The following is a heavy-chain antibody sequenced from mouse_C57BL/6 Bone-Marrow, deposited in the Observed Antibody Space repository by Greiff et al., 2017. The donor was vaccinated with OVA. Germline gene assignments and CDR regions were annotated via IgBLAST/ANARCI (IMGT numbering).Heavy chain of an antibody. D-gene: IGHD2-3*01. V-gene: IGHV2-9-1*01. CDR3: ARIDGYYRKRYYYAMDY. CDR2: IWTGGGT. Sequence: QVQLQQSGPGLVAPSQSLSITCTVSGFSLTSYAISWVRQPPGKGLEWLGVIWTGGGTNYNSALKSRLSISKDNSKSQVFLKMNSLQTDDTARYYCARIDGYYRKRYYYAMDYWGQGTSVTVSS. J-gene: IGHJ4*01. CDR1: GFSLTSYA.